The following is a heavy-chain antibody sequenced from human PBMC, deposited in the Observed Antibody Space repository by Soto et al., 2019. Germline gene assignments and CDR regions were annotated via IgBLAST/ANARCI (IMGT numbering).Heavy chain of an antibody. CDR2: LYTDDRT. CDR3: VGAAPGD. V-gene: IGHV3-53*05. CDR1: GFTVSNKH. J-gene: IGHJ4*02. Sequence: GSLRLSCAASGFTVSNKHMGWVRQAPGKGLESVSILYTDDRTYYADSVKGRFTISRDNSKNTVSLQMNSLRDEDTAMYYCVGAAPGDWGQGTPVTVSS. D-gene: IGHD3-16*01.